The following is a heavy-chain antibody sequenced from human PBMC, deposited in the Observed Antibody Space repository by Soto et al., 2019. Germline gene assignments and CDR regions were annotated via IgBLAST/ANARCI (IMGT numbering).Heavy chain of an antibody. J-gene: IGHJ4*02. Sequence: SETLSLTCTVSGGSIRSNNWSWIRQPPGKGLEWIGYIYYSGSTNYIPSLKSRVTLSVDTSKNLFSLKLSSVTAVDTAVYYCARLNSLVDYWGQGTLVTVSS. CDR2: IYYSGST. CDR3: ARLNSLVDY. D-gene: IGHD5-18*01. CDR1: GGSIRSNN. V-gene: IGHV4-59*08.